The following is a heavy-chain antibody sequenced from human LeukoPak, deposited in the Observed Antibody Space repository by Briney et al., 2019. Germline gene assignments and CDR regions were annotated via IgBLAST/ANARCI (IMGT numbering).Heavy chain of an antibody. V-gene: IGHV3-21*01. D-gene: IGHD3-10*01. CDR1: GFTFSSYS. J-gene: IGHJ3*02. Sequence: GGSLRLSCAASGFTFSSYSMNWVRQAPGKGLEWVSSISSSSSYIYYADSVKGRFTISRDNAKNSLYLQMNSLRAEDTAVYYCARFHYGSGMGDAFDIWSQGTMVTVSS. CDR3: ARFHYGSGMGDAFDI. CDR2: ISSSSSYI.